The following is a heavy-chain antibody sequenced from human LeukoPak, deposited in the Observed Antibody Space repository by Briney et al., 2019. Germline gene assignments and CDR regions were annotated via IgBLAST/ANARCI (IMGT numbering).Heavy chain of an antibody. J-gene: IGHJ4*02. Sequence: GGSLRLSCAASGFTVSSNYMSWVRQPPGKGLEWVSSIFPSGGEIHYADSVRGRFTISRDNSKSTLSLQMNSLRVEDTAVYYCAKDDGWVQYANWGQGTLVTVSS. CDR1: GFTVSSNY. CDR3: AKDDGWVQYAN. V-gene: IGHV3-53*01. CDR2: IFPSGGEI. D-gene: IGHD5-24*01.